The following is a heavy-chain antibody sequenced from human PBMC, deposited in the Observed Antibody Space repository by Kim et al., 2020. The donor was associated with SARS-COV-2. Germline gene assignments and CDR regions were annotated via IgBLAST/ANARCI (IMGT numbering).Heavy chain of an antibody. CDR3: ARQAPRLLSFGALGDF. Sequence: SETLSLTCSVSGASIKNSDSYWGWICQSPGKGLEWIGSFSYSGTTYYNPSLKSRVTISVDTSNNHLSLTMRSATAADTALYYCARQAPRLLSFGALGDF. V-gene: IGHV4-39*01. CDR1: GASIKNSDSY. J-gene: IGHJ4*01. CDR2: FSYSGTT. D-gene: IGHD3-10*01.